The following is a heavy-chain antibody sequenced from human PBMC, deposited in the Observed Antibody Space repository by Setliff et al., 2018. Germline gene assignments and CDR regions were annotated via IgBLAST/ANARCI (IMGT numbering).Heavy chain of an antibody. J-gene: IGHJ4*02. CDR1: GLTLINNG. CDR2: IWHDGTNK. V-gene: IGHV3-33*01. Sequence: AGGSLRLSCAASGLTLINNGFHWVRQAPGKGLEWVAIIWHDGTNKYYADSVKGRFDISRDSSKNTVYLQMNSLTAEDTAMYYCATLSKDLNYWGQGTLVTSPQ. D-gene: IGHD3-3*01. CDR3: ATLSKDLNY.